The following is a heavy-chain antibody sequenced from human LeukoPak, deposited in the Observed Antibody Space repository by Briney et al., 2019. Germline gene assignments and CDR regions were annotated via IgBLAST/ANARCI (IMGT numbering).Heavy chain of an antibody. D-gene: IGHD2-21*01. Sequence: ASVKVSCKASGGTFSSYAISWVRQAPGQGLEWMGGIIPIFGTANYAQKFQGRVTITADKSTSTAYMELSSLRSEDTAVYYCAREETYGGYVDYWGQGTLVTVSS. CDR3: AREETYGGYVDY. J-gene: IGHJ4*02. V-gene: IGHV1-69*06. CDR1: GGTFSSYA. CDR2: IIPIFGTA.